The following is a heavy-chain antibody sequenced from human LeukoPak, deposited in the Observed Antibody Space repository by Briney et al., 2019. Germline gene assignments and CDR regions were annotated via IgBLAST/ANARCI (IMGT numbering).Heavy chain of an antibody. CDR3: AKDPRH. V-gene: IGHV3-23*01. Sequence: GGSLRLSCAASGFTLSSYAMSWVRQAPGKGLEWVSAISGSGGSTYYADSVKGRLTISRDNPKNTLYLQMNSLSAKDTAVYYWAKDPRHWGQGTLVTVSS. J-gene: IGHJ4*02. CDR2: ISGSGGST. CDR1: GFTLSSYA.